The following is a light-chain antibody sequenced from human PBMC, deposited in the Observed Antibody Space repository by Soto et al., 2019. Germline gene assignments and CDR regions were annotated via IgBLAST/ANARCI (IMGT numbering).Light chain of an antibody. CDR3: LQHTNFPLT. CDR2: KAS. V-gene: IGKV1-5*03. J-gene: IGKJ5*01. CDR1: QTIDSW. Sequence: DVKMSKSPSTVSSSVGDRVTITCRASQTIDSWLAWYQQRPGKPPNLLIYKASTLASGVPSRFSGSGSGTDFTLTISSLQPEDFATYYCLQHTNFPLTFGQGTRLEIK.